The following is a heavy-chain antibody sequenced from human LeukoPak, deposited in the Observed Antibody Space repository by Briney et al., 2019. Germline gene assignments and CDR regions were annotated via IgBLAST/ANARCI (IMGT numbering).Heavy chain of an antibody. CDR1: GFTFSSHW. Sequence: GGSLRLSCAASGFTFSSHWMHWVRQTPGKGLVWVSRIKGDGSDTLYADSVKGRFTISRDNSKNTLYLQTSSLGVDDTAVYYCARASTTVPNLLDYWGQGALVSVSS. D-gene: IGHD4-17*01. CDR3: ARASTTVPNLLDY. CDR2: IKGDGSDT. J-gene: IGHJ4*02. V-gene: IGHV3-74*01.